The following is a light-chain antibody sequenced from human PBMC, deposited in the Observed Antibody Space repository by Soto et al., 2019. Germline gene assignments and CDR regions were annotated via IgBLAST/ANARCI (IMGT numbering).Light chain of an antibody. CDR2: DAS. CDR1: QSISSW. V-gene: IGKV1-5*01. J-gene: IGKJ1*01. CDR3: HQYNSYSTCT. Sequence: DIQMTQSPSTLSASVGDRVTITCRASQSISSWLAWYQQKPGKAPKLLIYDASSLESGVPSRFSGSGSGTQFSLTISSPQPDDFATYYCHQYNSYSTCTFGQGTKVEIK.